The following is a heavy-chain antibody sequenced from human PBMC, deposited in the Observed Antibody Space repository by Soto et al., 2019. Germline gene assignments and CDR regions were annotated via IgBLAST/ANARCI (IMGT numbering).Heavy chain of an antibody. CDR2: IYHSGST. V-gene: IGHV4-4*02. D-gene: IGHD5-12*01. CDR1: SGSFSSSKG. J-gene: IGHJ6*03. CDR3: VCGYDSYYYMDV. Sequence: QVQLQESGPGLVKPSVTLSLTCAVSSGSFSSSKGWRWVRQPPGKGLEWIGEIYHSGSTHYNPSLRSRVTISVDQSMTKFSLELSSVDAAATDVYYGVCGYDSYYYMDVWGKGTTVTVSS.